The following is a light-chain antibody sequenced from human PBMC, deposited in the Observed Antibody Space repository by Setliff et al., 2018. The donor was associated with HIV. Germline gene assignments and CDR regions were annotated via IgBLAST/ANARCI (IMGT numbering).Light chain of an antibody. CDR2: DVS. CDR1: SSDVGGYNY. CDR3: SSYTSSSILYV. J-gene: IGLJ1*01. Sequence: QSALIQPASVSGSPGQSITISCTGTSSDVGGYNYVSWYQQHPGKAPKLMIYDVSNRPSGVSNRFSGSKSGNTASLTISGLQAEGEADYYCSSYTSSSILYVFGTGTKGTVL. V-gene: IGLV2-14*03.